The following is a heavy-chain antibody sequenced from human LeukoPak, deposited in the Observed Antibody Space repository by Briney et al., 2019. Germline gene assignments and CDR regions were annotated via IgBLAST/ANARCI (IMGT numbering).Heavy chain of an antibody. CDR3: ARVHSSSWSYFDY. CDR2: ISSSGSTI. V-gene: IGHV3-11*01. J-gene: IGHJ4*02. Sequence: GGSLRLSCAASGFTFSDYYMRWVRQAPGKGLEWVSYISSSGSTIYYADSVKGRFTISRDNAKNSLYLQMNSLRAEDTAVYYCARVHSSSWSYFDYWGQGTLVTVSS. CDR1: GFTFSDYY. D-gene: IGHD6-13*01.